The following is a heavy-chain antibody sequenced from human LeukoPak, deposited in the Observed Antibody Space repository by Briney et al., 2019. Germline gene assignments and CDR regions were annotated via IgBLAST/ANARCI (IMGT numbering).Heavy chain of an antibody. V-gene: IGHV3-74*01. J-gene: IGHJ4*02. CDR3: ARTSPTSHFDF. Sequence: GGSLRLSCVASGFTFTTYWMHWVRHAPGKGLVWVSRINGDGSNSNYADSVKGRFAISRDNARNTLYLQMNGLRAEDTALYYCARTSPTSHFDFWGQGTLVTVSS. D-gene: IGHD3-16*01. CDR1: GFTFTTYW. CDR2: INGDGSNS.